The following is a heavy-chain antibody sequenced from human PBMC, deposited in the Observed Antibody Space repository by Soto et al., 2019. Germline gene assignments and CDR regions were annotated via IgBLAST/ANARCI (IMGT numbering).Heavy chain of an antibody. CDR1: GYTFTDYN. J-gene: IGHJ6*02. CDR3: ARVGIDFWSGYYTVPSSGMDV. CDR2: INPSGGST. D-gene: IGHD3-3*01. V-gene: IGHV1-46*01. Sequence: ASVKVSCKASGYTFTDYNLHWVRQAPGQGLEWMGIINPSGGSTSYAQKFQGRVTMTRDTSTSTVYMGLSSLRSEDTAVYYCARVGIDFWSGYYTVPSSGMDVWGQGTTVTVSS.